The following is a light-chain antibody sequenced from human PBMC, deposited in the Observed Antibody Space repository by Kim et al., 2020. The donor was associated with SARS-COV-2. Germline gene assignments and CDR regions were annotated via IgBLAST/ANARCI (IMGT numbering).Light chain of an antibody. CDR2: GAS. CDR3: QQYDSSPL. V-gene: IGKV3-20*01. J-gene: IGKJ1*01. CDR1: QSVSSSY. Sequence: EIVLTQSPGPLSLSPGERATLSCRASQSVSSSYLAWYQQKPGQAPRLLIYGASSRATGIPDRFSGSGSGTDFTLTISRLEPEDFAVYYCQQYDSSPLFGQGTKVDIK.